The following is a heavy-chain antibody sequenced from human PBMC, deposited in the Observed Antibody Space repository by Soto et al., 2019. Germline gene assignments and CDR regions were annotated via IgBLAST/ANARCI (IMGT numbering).Heavy chain of an antibody. J-gene: IGHJ3*02. CDR2: MSHSGGT. CDR1: GCSVNSGNYD. Sequence: QVQLQKWGAGLLKPSETLSLTCAVFGCSVNSGNYDWSWIRPPPGKGLEWIGKMSHSGGTHFNPSLKSRVTISVDTCKNRFSLKMSSVTAADTALYYCARVERGTATTVVDAFDIWGPGTMVTVSS. V-gene: IGHV4-34*01. D-gene: IGHD1-1*01. CDR3: ARVERGTATTVVDAFDI.